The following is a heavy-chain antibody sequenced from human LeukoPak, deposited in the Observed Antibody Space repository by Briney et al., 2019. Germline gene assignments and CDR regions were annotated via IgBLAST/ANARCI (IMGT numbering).Heavy chain of an antibody. D-gene: IGHD3-3*01. CDR1: GVSISPYY. CDR3: ARLSAAVHLGAFDL. V-gene: IGHV4-4*09. CDR2: IHTSGSN. Sequence: PSETLSLTCAVSGVSISPYYWAWIRQPPGKGLEWIGYIHTSGSNNQYPSLESRVTISVDKSKNHFSLRLPSVTAADTAVYYCARLSAAVHLGAFDLWGQGTMVTVSS. J-gene: IGHJ3*01.